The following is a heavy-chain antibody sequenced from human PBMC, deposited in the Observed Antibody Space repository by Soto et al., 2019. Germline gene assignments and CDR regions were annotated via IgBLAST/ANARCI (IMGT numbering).Heavy chain of an antibody. CDR1: RGSFSASG. J-gene: IGHJ4*02. Sequence: QVQLVQSGAEVQKPGSSVKVSCRAARGSFSASGFSWVRQAPGQGLEWVGGFIPIFGTANYAPKFQDRVTITGDESTSTVYMALSSLKSEDTAMYYCARSGYSYGPNIDWGQGTLVTVSS. D-gene: IGHD5-18*01. CDR3: ARSGYSYGPNID. V-gene: IGHV1-69*01. CDR2: FIPIFGTA.